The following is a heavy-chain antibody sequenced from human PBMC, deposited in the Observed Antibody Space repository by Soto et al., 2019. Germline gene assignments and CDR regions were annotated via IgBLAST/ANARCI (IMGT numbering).Heavy chain of an antibody. CDR3: ANALGLYYFDY. V-gene: IGHV1-3*01. J-gene: IGHJ4*02. CDR2: INAGNGNT. Sequence: SVKVSCKASGYTFTSYAMPWVRQAPGQRLEWMGWINAGNGNTKYSQKFQGRVTITRDTSASTAYMELSSLRSEDTAVYYCANALGLYYFDYWSQGTLDIGSS. D-gene: IGHD3-16*01. CDR1: GYTFTSYA.